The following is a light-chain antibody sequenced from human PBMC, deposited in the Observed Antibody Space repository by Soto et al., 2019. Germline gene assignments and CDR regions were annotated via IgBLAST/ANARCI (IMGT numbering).Light chain of an antibody. CDR3: QQYGSSPTWT. J-gene: IGKJ1*01. V-gene: IGKV3-20*01. Sequence: EIVLTQSPGTLSLSPGERATLSCRTSQRVSSNYFAWYQQKPGQAPRLLIYRASFRAPGIPDRFSGSGSGTDFTLSIARLEPEDFAVYYCQQYGSSPTWTFGQGTKVDIK. CDR1: QRVSSNY. CDR2: RAS.